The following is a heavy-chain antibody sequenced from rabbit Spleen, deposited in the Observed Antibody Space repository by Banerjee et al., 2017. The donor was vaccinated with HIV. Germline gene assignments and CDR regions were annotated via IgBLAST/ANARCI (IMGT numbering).Heavy chain of an antibody. CDR2: FFTNDDTT. CDR1: GFSLSSSYY. CDR3: ARTSDTVGSYSDL. D-gene: IGHD1-1*01. V-gene: IGHV1S45*01. J-gene: IGHJ4*01. Sequence: QEQLVESGGGLVQPEGSLTLTCIVSGFSLSSSYYINWVRQAPGKGLEWIGCFFTNDDTTDYASWAKGRFIISETSSTTVTLQMTSLTAADTATYFCARTSDTVGSYSDLWGPGTLVTVS.